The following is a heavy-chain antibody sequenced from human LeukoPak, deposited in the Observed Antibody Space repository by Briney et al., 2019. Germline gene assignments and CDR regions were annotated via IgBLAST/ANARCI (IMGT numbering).Heavy chain of an antibody. CDR3: ARGNNGFRDY. CDR2: LYSGGNT. CDR1: GFTVSNNS. V-gene: IGHV3-53*01. D-gene: IGHD1/OR15-1a*01. Sequence: GGSLRLSCAASGFTVSNNSMSWVRQAPGKGLEWVSLLYSGGNTYYADSVQGRFSISRDNSKNTLYLQMNSLRAEDTAVYYCARGNNGFRDYWGQGTLVTVSS. J-gene: IGHJ4*02.